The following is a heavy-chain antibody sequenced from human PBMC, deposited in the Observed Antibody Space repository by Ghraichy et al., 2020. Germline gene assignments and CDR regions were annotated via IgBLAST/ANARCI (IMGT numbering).Heavy chain of an antibody. CDR3: ARDRGGSRGNWFDP. V-gene: IGHV1-2*06. CDR2: INPNSGGT. Sequence: ASVKVSCKASGYTFTGYYMHWVRQAPGQGLEWMGRINPNSGGTNYAQKFQGRVTMTRDTSISTAYMELSRLRSDDTAVYYCARDRGGSRGNWFDPWGQGTLVTVSS. CDR1: GYTFTGYY. J-gene: IGHJ5*02. D-gene: IGHD1-26*01.